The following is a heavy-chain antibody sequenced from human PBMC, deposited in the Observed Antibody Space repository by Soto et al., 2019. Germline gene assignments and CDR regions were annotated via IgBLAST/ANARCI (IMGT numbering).Heavy chain of an antibody. J-gene: IGHJ4*02. CDR2: IYYSGST. Sequence: PSETLSLTCTVSGGSISSGDYYWSWIRQPPGKGLEWIGYIYYSGSTYYNPSLKSRVTISVDTSKNQFSLKLSSVTAADTAVYYCARSYYYDSSGSNFDYWGQGTLVTVS. CDR1: GGSISSGDYY. D-gene: IGHD3-22*01. V-gene: IGHV4-30-4*01. CDR3: ARSYYYDSSGSNFDY.